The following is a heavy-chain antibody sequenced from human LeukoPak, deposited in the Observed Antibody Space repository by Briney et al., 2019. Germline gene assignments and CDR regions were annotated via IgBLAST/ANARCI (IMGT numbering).Heavy chain of an antibody. D-gene: IGHD1-26*01. J-gene: IGHJ4*02. CDR1: GFTFSSYA. V-gene: IGHV3-30-3*01. CDR3: ANLVGATTLIDY. CDR2: ISYDGSNK. Sequence: PGGSLRLFCAASGFTFSSYAMHWVRQAPGKGLEWVAVISYDGSNKYYADSVKGRFTISRDNSKNTLYLQMNSLRAEDTAVYYCANLVGATTLIDYWGQGTLVTVSS.